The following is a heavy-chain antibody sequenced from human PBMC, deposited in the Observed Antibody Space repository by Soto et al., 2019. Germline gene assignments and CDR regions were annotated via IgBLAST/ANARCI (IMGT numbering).Heavy chain of an antibody. Sequence: GGSLRLSCAASVFTFGRNAMSWFRQAPGKGLEWVSAISGSGGDTYYADSVKGRFTISRDNSKNTLYLQMNSLRSEDTAVYYCASKLPDYGDSSAYYYYGMDVWGQGTTVTVSS. V-gene: IGHV3-23*01. CDR1: VFTFGRNA. J-gene: IGHJ6*02. D-gene: IGHD4-17*01. CDR2: ISGSGGDT. CDR3: ASKLPDYGDSSAYYYYGMDV.